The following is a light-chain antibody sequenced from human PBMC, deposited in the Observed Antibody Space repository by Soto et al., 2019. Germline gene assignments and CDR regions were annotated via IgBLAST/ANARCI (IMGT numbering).Light chain of an antibody. CDR1: QAVNTR. V-gene: IGKV3-11*01. CDR3: QQRGNWPRLT. J-gene: IGKJ4*01. Sequence: EIVLTQSPATLSSFPGDRVTLSCRASQAVNTRLAWYQHKPGQAPRLLIYLTSNRAAGIPARFSGSGSETDFTLTISDVEPEDFAVYYCQQRGNWPRLTFGGGTKVDI. CDR2: LTS.